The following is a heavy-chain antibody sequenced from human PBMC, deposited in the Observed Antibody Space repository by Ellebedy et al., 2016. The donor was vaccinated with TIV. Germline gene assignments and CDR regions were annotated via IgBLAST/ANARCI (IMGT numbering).Heavy chain of an antibody. J-gene: IGHJ4*02. CDR3: ARDHEGEYSSSWSAY. CDR2: INSDGSST. Sequence: GGSLRLSCAASGFTFSSYWMHWVRQAPGKGLVWVSRINSDGSSTSYADSVKGRFTISRDNAKNTLYLQMNSLRAEDTAVYYCARDHEGEYSSSWSAYWGQGTLVTVSS. V-gene: IGHV3-74*01. D-gene: IGHD6-13*01. CDR1: GFTFSSYW.